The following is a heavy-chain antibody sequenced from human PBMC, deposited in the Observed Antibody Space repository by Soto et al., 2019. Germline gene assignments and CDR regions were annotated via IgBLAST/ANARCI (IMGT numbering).Heavy chain of an antibody. CDR3: ARHSPVVAAISVSWFDP. D-gene: IGHD2-15*01. J-gene: IGHJ5*02. CDR1: GGSISSSSYY. CDR2: IYYSGST. V-gene: IGHV4-39*01. Sequence: QLQLQESGPGLVKPSETLSLTCTVSGGSISSSSYYWGWIRQPPGKGREWIGSIYYSGSTYYNPSLKSRVTRSVDTSKNQFSVKLSSVTAADTAVYYCARHSPVVAAISVSWFDPWGQGTLVTVSS.